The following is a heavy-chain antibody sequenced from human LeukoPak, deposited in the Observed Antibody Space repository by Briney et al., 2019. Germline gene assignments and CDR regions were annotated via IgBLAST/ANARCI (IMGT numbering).Heavy chain of an antibody. CDR3: ASEGYCSGGSCLAFDY. V-gene: IGHV1-24*01. CDR1: GYTLTELS. D-gene: IGHD2-15*01. Sequence: GASVKVSCKVFGYTLTELSMHWVRQAPGKGLEWMGGFDPEDGETIYAQKFQGRVTMTEDTSTDTAYMELSSLRSEDTAVYYCASEGYCSGGSCLAFDYWGQGTLVTVSS. J-gene: IGHJ4*02. CDR2: FDPEDGET.